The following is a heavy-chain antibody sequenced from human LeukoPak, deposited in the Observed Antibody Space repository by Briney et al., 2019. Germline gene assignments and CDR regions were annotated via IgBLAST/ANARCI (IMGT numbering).Heavy chain of an antibody. CDR2: ISGSGGST. J-gene: IGHJ5*02. V-gene: IGHV3-23*01. Sequence: GGSLRLSCAASGFTFSSYAMSWVRQAPGKGLEWVSAISGSGGSTYYADSVKGRFTISRDNSKNTLYLQMNSLRAEDTAVYYCAKSVTDYYDSSGYYEGQWFDPWGQGTLVTVSS. CDR3: AKSVTDYYDSSGYYEGQWFDP. D-gene: IGHD3-22*01. CDR1: GFTFSSYA.